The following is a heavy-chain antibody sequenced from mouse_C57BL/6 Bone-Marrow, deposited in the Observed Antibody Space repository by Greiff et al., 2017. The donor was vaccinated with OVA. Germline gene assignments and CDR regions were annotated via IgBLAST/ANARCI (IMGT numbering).Heavy chain of an antibody. CDR1: GYTFTDYY. J-gene: IGHJ3*01. CDR3: AGSNVSFAY. CDR2: INPNNGGT. Sequence: VQLQQSGPELVKPGASVKISCKASGYTFTDYYMNWVKQSHGKSLEWIGDINPNNGGTSYNQKFKGKATLTVDKSSSTAYMELRSLTSEDSAVYYCAGSNVSFAYWGQGTLVTVSA. D-gene: IGHD1-1*01. V-gene: IGHV1-26*01.